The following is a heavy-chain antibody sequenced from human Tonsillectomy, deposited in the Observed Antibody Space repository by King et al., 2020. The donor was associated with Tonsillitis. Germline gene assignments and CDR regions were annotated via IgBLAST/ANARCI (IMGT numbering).Heavy chain of an antibody. Sequence: QLQESGPGLVKPSQTLSLTCAVSGGSISSGGYSWSWIRQPPGKGLEWIGYIYYSGSTDYNPSLKSRVTISVDTSKNQFSLKLSSVTAADTAVYYCARVRMGATYFDYWGQGTLVTVSS. CDR3: ARVRMGATYFDY. D-gene: IGHD1-26*01. J-gene: IGHJ4*02. V-gene: IGHV4-30-4*07. CDR1: GGSISSGGYS. CDR2: IYYSGST.